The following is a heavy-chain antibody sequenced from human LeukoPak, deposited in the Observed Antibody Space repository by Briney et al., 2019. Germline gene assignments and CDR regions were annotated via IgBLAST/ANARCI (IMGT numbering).Heavy chain of an antibody. D-gene: IGHD3-16*01. J-gene: IGHJ4*02. CDR2: ISGSGGST. CDR3: ARGGGVAYSLYFDY. V-gene: IGHV3-23*01. CDR1: GFTFSSYA. Sequence: GGSLRLSCAASGFTFSSYAMRWVRQAPGKGLEWVSAISGSGGSTYYADSVKGRFTISRDNSKNTPYLQMNSLRAEDTAVYYCARGGGVAYSLYFDYWGQGTLVTVSS.